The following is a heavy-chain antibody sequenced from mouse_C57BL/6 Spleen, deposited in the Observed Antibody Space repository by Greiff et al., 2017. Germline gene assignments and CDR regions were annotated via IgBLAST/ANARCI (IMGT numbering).Heavy chain of an antibody. V-gene: IGHV1-80*01. CDR3: ARSGGGDYYFDY. CDR1: GYAFSSYW. D-gene: IGHD3-2*02. Sequence: QVQLQQSGAELVKPGASVKISCKASGYAFSSYWMNWVKQRPGKGLEWIGQIYPGDGDTNYNGKFKGKATLTADKSSSTAYMQLSSLTSEDSAVYFCARSGGGDYYFDYWGQGTTLTVSS. J-gene: IGHJ2*01. CDR2: IYPGDGDT.